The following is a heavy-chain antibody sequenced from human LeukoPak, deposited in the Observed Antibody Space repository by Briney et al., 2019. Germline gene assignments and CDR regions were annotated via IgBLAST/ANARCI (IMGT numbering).Heavy chain of an antibody. V-gene: IGHV1-69*13. Sequence: SVKVSCKASGGTFSSYAISWVRQAPGQGLEWMGGIIPIFGTANYAQKFQGRVTITADESTSTAYMELSSLRSEDTAVYYCARARKKYSSGWYLYYWGQGTLVTVSS. CDR3: ARARKKYSSGWYLYY. J-gene: IGHJ4*02. CDR2: IIPIFGTA. D-gene: IGHD6-19*01. CDR1: GGTFSSYA.